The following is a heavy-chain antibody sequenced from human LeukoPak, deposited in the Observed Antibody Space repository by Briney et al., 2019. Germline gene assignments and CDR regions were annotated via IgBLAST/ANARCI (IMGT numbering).Heavy chain of an antibody. CDR2: NYHGGST. V-gene: IGHV4-38-2*02. D-gene: IGHD2-21*02. Sequence: SETLSLTCTVSGYSISSGYYWGWIRQSPGKGLEWIGRNYHGGSTYYNPSLRSRVIVSVDTSKNHFSLKMSSVTAADTAVYYCARDLASCAGDCYSDGFDYWGQGALVTASS. CDR1: GYSISSGYY. J-gene: IGHJ4*02. CDR3: ARDLASCAGDCYSDGFDY.